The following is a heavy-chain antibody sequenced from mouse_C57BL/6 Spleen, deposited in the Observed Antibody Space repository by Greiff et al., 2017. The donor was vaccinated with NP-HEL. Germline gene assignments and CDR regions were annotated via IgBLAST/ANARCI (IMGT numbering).Heavy chain of an antibody. D-gene: IGHD2-4*01. CDR1: GFTFSSYA. J-gene: IGHJ2*01. Sequence: EVKLMESGGGLVKPGGSLKLSCAASGFTFSSYAMSWVRQTPEKRLEWVATISDGGSYTYYPDNVKGRFTISRDNAKNNLYLQMSHLKSEDTAMYYCAREEFDYDLVYYFDYWGQGTTLTVSS. V-gene: IGHV5-4*01. CDR2: ISDGGSYT. CDR3: AREEFDYDLVYYFDY.